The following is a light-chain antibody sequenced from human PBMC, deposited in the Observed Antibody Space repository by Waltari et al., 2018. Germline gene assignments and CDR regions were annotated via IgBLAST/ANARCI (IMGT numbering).Light chain of an antibody. CDR1: HSLFYYSNNKNN. Sequence: DIVMTQSPDSLTVSLGDRATINCKSSHSLFYYSNNKNNISWYQQKPGQAPKLLIYWASTRDSGVPDRFSGSGSETDFTLTISSLQAEDVAVYHCHQYFAPPYTFGRGTKLEIK. J-gene: IGKJ2*01. V-gene: IGKV4-1*01. CDR3: HQYFAPPYT. CDR2: WAS.